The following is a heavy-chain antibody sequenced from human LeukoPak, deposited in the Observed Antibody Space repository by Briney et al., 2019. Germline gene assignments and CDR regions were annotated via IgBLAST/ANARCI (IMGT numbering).Heavy chain of an antibody. CDR1: GFTFSSYG. Sequence: GGSLRLSCAASGFTFSSYGMHWVRQAPGKGLEWVAVIWYDGNKKDYADSVKGRFTISRDNSKNTLYLQMSSLTVEDTAVYYCAKECGRDYDDRAFDLWGQGTMVTVSS. CDR3: AKECGRDYDDRAFDL. J-gene: IGHJ3*01. V-gene: IGHV3-33*06. D-gene: IGHD3-22*01. CDR2: IWYDGNKK.